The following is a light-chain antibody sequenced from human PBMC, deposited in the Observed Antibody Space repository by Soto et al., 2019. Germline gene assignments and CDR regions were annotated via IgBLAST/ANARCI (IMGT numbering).Light chain of an antibody. V-gene: IGLV2-23*01. CDR2: EGS. J-gene: IGLJ3*02. Sequence: QSALAQPASVSGSPGQSITISCTGSRSDVGSYNLVSWYQQHPGKAPKLMIYEGSQRPSGVSYRFSGSRSGNTASLTISALQAEDEADYYCCSFAGSNTWVFGGGTQLTVL. CDR3: CSFAGSNTWV. CDR1: RSDVGSYNL.